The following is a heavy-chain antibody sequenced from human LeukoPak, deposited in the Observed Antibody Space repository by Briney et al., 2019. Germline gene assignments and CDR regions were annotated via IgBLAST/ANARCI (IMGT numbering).Heavy chain of an antibody. CDR1: GFTFSSYA. Sequence: GGSLRISCAASGFTFSSYAMNWVRQAPGKRLEWVSGISGSGGSTYYADSVKGRFTISRDNSKNTLYLQMNSLRAEDTTVYYCAKDPRAAYCSSTSCYYDGVDYFDYWGQGTLVTVSS. V-gene: IGHV3-23*01. CDR2: ISGSGGST. J-gene: IGHJ4*02. D-gene: IGHD2-2*01. CDR3: AKDPRAAYCSSTSCYYDGVDYFDY.